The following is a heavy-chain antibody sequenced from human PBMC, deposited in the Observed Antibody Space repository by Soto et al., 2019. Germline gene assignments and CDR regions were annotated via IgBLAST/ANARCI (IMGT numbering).Heavy chain of an antibody. CDR3: ARDQASLGYDY. J-gene: IGHJ4*02. CDR2: ISYDGSNK. CDR1: GFTFRSYG. D-gene: IGHD3-16*01. Sequence: GGSLRLSCAASGFTFRSYGMHWVRQAPGKGLEWVALISYDGSNKYYADSVKGRFTISRDNAKNTLDLQMNSLRAEDTAVYYCARDQASLGYDYWGQGT. V-gene: IGHV3-30*03.